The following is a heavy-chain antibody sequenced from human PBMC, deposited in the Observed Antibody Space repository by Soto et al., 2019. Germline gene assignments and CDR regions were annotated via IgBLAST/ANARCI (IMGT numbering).Heavy chain of an antibody. D-gene: IGHD3-22*01. J-gene: IGHJ4*02. CDR2: INSDGTST. CDR3: ARDIDSSG. Sequence: EVQLVESGGGLVQPGGSLRLSCAASGFPFSTNWMHWVRQAPGKGLVWVSRINSDGTSTNYADSVKGRFTISRDNAKNTPYLQMNSLRGEDTAMYYCARDIDSSGWGQGTLVTVSS. CDR1: GFPFSTNW. V-gene: IGHV3-74*01.